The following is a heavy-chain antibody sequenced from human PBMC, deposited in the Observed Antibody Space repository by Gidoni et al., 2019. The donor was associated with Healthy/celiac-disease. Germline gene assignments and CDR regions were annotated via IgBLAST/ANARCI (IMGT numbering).Heavy chain of an antibody. D-gene: IGHD1-26*01. V-gene: IGHV4-34*01. J-gene: IGHJ4*02. CDR2: INHSGST. CDR1: GGSFSGYY. CDR3: ARRMWGATIDY. Sequence: QVQLQQWGAGLLKPSETLSLTCAVYGGSFSGYYWSWKRQPPGKGLEWIGEINHSGSTNYNPSLKSRVTISVDTSKNQFSLKLSSVTAADTAVYYCARRMWGATIDYWGQGTLVTGSS.